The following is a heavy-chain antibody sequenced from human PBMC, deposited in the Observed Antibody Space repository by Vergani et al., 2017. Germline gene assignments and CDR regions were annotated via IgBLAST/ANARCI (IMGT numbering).Heavy chain of an antibody. CDR1: GFTFIMHA. D-gene: IGHD6-19*01. J-gene: IGHJ3*02. V-gene: IGHV3-23*01. Sequence: EVQLLESGGDLVQPGGSLRLSCAASGFTFIMHAMSWVRQAPGKGLEWVSTLSASDRRTHYADSVKGRFTISRDNSKNTLYLQMNSLRPEDTAVYYCAKVGRSEVAGTFGAFDIWGQGTMVTVSS. CDR3: AKVGRSEVAGTFGAFDI. CDR2: LSASDRRT.